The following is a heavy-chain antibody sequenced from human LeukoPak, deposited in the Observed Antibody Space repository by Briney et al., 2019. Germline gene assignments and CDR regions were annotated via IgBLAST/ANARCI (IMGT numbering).Heavy chain of an antibody. CDR3: ARDGRWSGTALGY. D-gene: IGHD5-18*01. CDR2: IIPIFGTA. V-gene: IGHV1-69*05. Sequence: SVKVSCKASGGTFSSYAISWVRQAPGQGLEWMGRIIPIFGTANYAQKFQGRVTITTDESTSTAYLALSSLRSEDTAVYYCARDGRWSGTALGYWGQGTLVTVSS. CDR1: GGTFSSYA. J-gene: IGHJ4*02.